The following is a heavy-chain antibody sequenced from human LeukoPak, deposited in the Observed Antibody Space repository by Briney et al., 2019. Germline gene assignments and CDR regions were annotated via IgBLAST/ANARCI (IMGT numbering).Heavy chain of an antibody. CDR1: GFTFSDYY. Sequence: GGSLGLSCAASGFTFSDYYMSWIRQAPGKGLEWVSYISSSCSTIYYADSVKGRFTISRDNSKNTLYLQMNSLRAEDTAIYYCAKDLVTGSLDYWGQGTLVTVSS. J-gene: IGHJ4*02. CDR2: ISSSCSTI. CDR3: AKDLVTGSLDY. V-gene: IGHV3-11*01. D-gene: IGHD3-10*01.